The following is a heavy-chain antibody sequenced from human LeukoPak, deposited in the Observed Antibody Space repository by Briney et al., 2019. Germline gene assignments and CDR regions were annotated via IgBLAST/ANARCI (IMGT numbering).Heavy chain of an antibody. CDR3: AKGASRSWYRYADY. CDR1: GFTFDDYA. CDR2: ISWNSGSL. D-gene: IGHD6-13*01. Sequence: GRSLRLSCAASGFTFDDYAMHWVRHAPGKGLEWVSGISWNSGSLDYAESVKGRFTISRDNAKNSLYLQMNSLRAEDSALYYCAKGASRSWYRYADYWGQGTLVTVSS. J-gene: IGHJ4*02. V-gene: IGHV3-9*01.